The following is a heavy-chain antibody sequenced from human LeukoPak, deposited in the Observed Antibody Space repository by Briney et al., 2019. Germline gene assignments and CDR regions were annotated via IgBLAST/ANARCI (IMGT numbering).Heavy chain of an antibody. CDR1: GFTFSSYG. Sequence: GGSLRLSCAASGFTFSSYGMHWVRQAPGKGLEWVAFIRYDGSNKYYADSVKGRFTIPRDNSKNTLYLQMNSLRAEDTAVYYCAKGGQKYDILTGYYFDYWGQGTLVTVSS. CDR2: IRYDGSNK. D-gene: IGHD3-9*01. J-gene: IGHJ4*02. V-gene: IGHV3-30*02. CDR3: AKGGQKYDILTGYYFDY.